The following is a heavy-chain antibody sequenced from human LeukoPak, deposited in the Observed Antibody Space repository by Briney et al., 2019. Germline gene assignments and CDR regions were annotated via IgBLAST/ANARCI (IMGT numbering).Heavy chain of an antibody. V-gene: IGHV1-46*01. Sequence: GASVKVSCKASGYTFTSYYMHWVRQAPGQGLEWMGIINPSGGSTSYAQKFQGRVTTTRGTSTSTVYMELSSLRSEDTAVYYCARIGSGSQKAYYGMDVWGQGTTVTVSS. CDR1: GYTFTSYY. CDR3: ARIGSGSQKAYYGMDV. J-gene: IGHJ6*02. D-gene: IGHD3-3*01. CDR2: INPSGGST.